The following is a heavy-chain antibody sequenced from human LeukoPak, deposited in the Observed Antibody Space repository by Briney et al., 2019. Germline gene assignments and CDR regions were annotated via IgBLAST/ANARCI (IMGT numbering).Heavy chain of an antibody. D-gene: IGHD3-22*01. J-gene: IGHJ3*02. Sequence: PSETLSLTCTVSGGSISSYFWSWIRQPPGKGLEWIGYIYYSGSTNYNPSLKSRVTISVDTSKNQFSLKLSSVTAADTAVNYCARVHYYDSSGYPGAFDIWGQGTMVTVSS. CDR1: GGSISSYF. V-gene: IGHV4-59*01. CDR2: IYYSGST. CDR3: ARVHYYDSSGYPGAFDI.